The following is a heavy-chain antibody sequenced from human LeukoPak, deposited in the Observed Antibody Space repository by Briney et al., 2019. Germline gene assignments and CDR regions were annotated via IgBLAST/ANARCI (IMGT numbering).Heavy chain of an antibody. J-gene: IGHJ2*01. CDR2: INHSGST. CDR3: ARDSRDGYNYYYWYFDL. CDR1: GGSSSGYN. Sequence: SETLSLTCAVSGGSSSGYNWSWSRQPPGKGLERIGEINHSGSTNYNPSLKSRVTISVDTSKNPFSLKLSSVTAADTAVYYCARDSRDGYNYYYWYFDLWGRGTLVTVSS. V-gene: IGHV4-34*01. D-gene: IGHD5-24*01.